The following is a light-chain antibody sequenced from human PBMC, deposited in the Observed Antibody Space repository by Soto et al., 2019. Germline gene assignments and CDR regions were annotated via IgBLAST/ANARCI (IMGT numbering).Light chain of an antibody. V-gene: IGKV1-5*01. Sequence: GDRVTITCLASQSISSWLAWYQQKPGKAPKLLIYDASSLESGVPSRFSGSGSGTEFTLTISSLQPDDFATYYCQPYNSYSWTFGQGTKVDIK. CDR3: QPYNSYSWT. CDR1: QSISSW. J-gene: IGKJ1*01. CDR2: DAS.